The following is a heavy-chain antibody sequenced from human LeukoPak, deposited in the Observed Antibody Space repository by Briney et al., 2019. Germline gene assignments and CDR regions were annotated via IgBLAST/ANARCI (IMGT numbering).Heavy chain of an antibody. CDR3: ARDLRMVRGVYPFDI. CDR1: GFTFSSYS. CDR2: ISSSSSYI. V-gene: IGHV3-21*01. D-gene: IGHD3-10*01. J-gene: IGHJ3*02. Sequence: PGGSPRLSCAASGFTFSSYSMNWVRQAPGKGLEWVSSISSSSSYIYYADSVKGRFTISRDNAKNSLYLQMNSLRAEDTAVYYCARDLRMVRGVYPFDIWGQGTMVTVSS.